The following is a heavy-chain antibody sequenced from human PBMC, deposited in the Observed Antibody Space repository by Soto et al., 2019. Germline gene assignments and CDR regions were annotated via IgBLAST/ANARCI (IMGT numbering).Heavy chain of an antibody. CDR1: GFTFSSYW. Sequence: GSLRLSCAASGFTFSSYWMSWVRQAPGKGLEWVANIKQDGSEKYYVDSVKGRFTISRDNAKNSLYLQMNSLRAEDTAVYYCARLNLDPNWNYYFDYWGQGTLVTVSS. D-gene: IGHD1-7*01. CDR3: ARLNLDPNWNYYFDY. V-gene: IGHV3-7*01. J-gene: IGHJ4*02. CDR2: IKQDGSEK.